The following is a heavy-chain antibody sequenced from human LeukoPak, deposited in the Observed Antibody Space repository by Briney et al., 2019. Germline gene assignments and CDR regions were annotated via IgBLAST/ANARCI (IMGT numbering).Heavy chain of an antibody. V-gene: IGHV3-23*01. CDR3: AKDRDDFWSGYFDY. J-gene: IGHJ4*02. CDR2: ISGSGGST. CDR1: GFTFSSYA. D-gene: IGHD3-3*01. Sequence: GGSLRLSCAASGFTFSSYAMSWVRQAPGKGLEWVSAISGSGGSTYYADSVKGRLTISRDNSKNTLYLQMNSLRAEDTAVYYCAKDRDDFWSGYFDYWGQGTLVAVSS.